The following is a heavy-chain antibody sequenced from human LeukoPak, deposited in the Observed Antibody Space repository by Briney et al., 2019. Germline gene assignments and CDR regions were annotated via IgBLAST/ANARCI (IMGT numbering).Heavy chain of an antibody. CDR3: AREYSNYDSYYYYYYMDV. D-gene: IGHD4-11*01. CDR1: GFTFSSYW. J-gene: IGHJ6*03. V-gene: IGHV3-7*01. CDR2: IKQDGSEK. Sequence: GGSLRLSCAASGFTFSSYWMSWVRQAPGKGLEWVANIKQDGSEKYYVDSVKGRFTISRDNAKNSLYLQMNSLRAEDTAVYYCAREYSNYDSYYYYYYMDVWGKGTTVTVSS.